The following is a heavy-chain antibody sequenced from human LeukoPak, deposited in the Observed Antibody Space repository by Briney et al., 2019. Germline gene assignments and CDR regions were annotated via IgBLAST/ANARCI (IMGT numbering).Heavy chain of an antibody. CDR1: GDSISSYY. CDR2: IYYSGST. V-gene: IGHV4-59*01. CDR3: ARASRRVPGSSYYYAMDV. D-gene: IGHD6-19*01. Sequence: SETLSLTCTVSGDSISSYYWSWIRQPPGKGLEWIGYIYYSGSTDYNPSLKGRVTISVDTSQKQFSLKLSSVTAADTAVYYCARASRRVPGSSYYYAMDVWGQGTTVTVSS. J-gene: IGHJ6*02.